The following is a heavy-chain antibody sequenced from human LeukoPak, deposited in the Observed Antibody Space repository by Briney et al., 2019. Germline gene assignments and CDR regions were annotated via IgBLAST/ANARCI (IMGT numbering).Heavy chain of an antibody. CDR3: ARQPSSSWYGIYYYYYMDV. CDR1: GGSFSGYY. V-gene: IGHV4-34*01. D-gene: IGHD6-13*01. Sequence: SETLSFTCAVYGGSFSGYYWSWIRKPPGKGLEWIGEINNSGSTNYNPSLKSRVTISVDTSKNQFSLKLSSVTAADTAVYYCARQPSSSWYGIYYYYYMDVWGKGTTVTIFS. CDR2: INNSGST. J-gene: IGHJ6*03.